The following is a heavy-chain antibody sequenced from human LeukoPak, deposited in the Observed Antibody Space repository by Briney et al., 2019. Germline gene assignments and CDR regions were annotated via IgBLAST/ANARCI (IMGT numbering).Heavy chain of an antibody. J-gene: IGHJ6*03. V-gene: IGHV1-69*06. CDR3: ATSPNRGAAAGFRNYYYMDV. CDR2: IIPIFGTA. CDR1: GGTFSSYA. Sequence: GGPVKVSCKASGGTFSSYAISWVRQAPGQGLEWMGGIIPIFGTANYAQKFQGRVTITADKSTSTAYMELSSLRSEDTAVYYCATSPNRGAAAGFRNYYYMDVWGKGTTVTVSS. D-gene: IGHD6-13*01.